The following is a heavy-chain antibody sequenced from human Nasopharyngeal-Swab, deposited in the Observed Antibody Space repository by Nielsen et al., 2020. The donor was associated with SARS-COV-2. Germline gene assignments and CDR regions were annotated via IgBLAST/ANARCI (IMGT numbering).Heavy chain of an antibody. CDR3: ARPKYSGYDDEFGAYFDY. CDR2: IYYSGST. V-gene: IGHV4-39*01. D-gene: IGHD5-12*01. Sequence: SETPSLTCTVSGGSISGSSYYWGWIRQPPGKGLEWIGSIYYSGSTYYNPSLKSRVTISVDTSKNQFSLKLSSVTAADTAVYYCARPKYSGYDDEFGAYFDYWGQGTLVTVSS. CDR1: GGSISGSSYY. J-gene: IGHJ4*02.